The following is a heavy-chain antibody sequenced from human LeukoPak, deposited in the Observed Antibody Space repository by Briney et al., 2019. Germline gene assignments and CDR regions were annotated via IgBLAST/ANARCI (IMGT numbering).Heavy chain of an antibody. D-gene: IGHD3-3*01. J-gene: IGHJ3*02. CDR3: AKVGRRITIFGVAYRDAFDI. Sequence: GGSLRLSCAASGFTFSSYAMSWVRQAPGKGLEWVSAISGSGGSTYYADSVKGRFTISRDNSKNTLYLQMNSLRAEDTAVYYCAKVGRRITIFGVAYRDAFDIWGQGTMVTVSS. CDR1: GFTFSSYA. CDR2: ISGSGGST. V-gene: IGHV3-23*01.